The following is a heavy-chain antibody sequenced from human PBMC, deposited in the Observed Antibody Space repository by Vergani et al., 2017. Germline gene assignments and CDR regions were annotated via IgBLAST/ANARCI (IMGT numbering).Heavy chain of an antibody. J-gene: IGHJ4*02. D-gene: IGHD3-16*01. CDR1: GDFITSGGLS. CDR3: ARGEDYVWEVASI. CDR2: FDYSGST. V-gene: IGHV4-31*03. Sequence: QVLLQESGPRLVKPSQTLALTFTVSGDFITSGGLSWSWIRPRPGKGLEWIGYFDYSGSTHYNPSLKSRVTISVQRSKTQFFLTLTSVTAADTAMYYCARGEDYVWEVASIWGQGTLVTVSS.